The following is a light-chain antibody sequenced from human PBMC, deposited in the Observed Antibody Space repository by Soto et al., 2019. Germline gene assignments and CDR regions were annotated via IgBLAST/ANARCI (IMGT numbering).Light chain of an antibody. CDR3: SSYAGSNNFVV. J-gene: IGLJ2*01. Sequence: QSVLTQPPSASGSPGQSVTISCTGTSSDVGGYNYVSWYQKHPGKAPKLIIYEVSKRPSGVPDRFSGSKSGNTASLTVSGLQAEDEADYYCSSYAGSNNFVVFGGGTQLTVL. V-gene: IGLV2-8*01. CDR2: EVS. CDR1: SSDVGGYNY.